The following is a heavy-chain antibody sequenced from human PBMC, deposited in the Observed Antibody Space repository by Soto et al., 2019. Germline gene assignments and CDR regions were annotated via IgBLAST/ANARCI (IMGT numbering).Heavy chain of an antibody. J-gene: IGHJ4*02. CDR1: GFTFSTSA. CDR3: AKQIYGGNS. V-gene: IGHV3-73*02. D-gene: IGHD2-21*02. Sequence: EMQLVESGGGLVQPGGSLRLSCATSGFTFSTSAMHWVRQVSGKGLEWIARIRNKANNYATTYAPSVKGRFTISRDDSENTVYLHMNSLKIEDTAIYYCAKQIYGGNSWGQGTLVNVSA. CDR2: IRNKANNYAT.